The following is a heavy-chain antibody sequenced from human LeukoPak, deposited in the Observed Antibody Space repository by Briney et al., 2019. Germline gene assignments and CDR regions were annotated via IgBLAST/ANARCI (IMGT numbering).Heavy chain of an antibody. Sequence: GGSLRLSCAASGFTFNDYYMSWVRQAPGKGLEWLSYINIGGTNTHYADSVKGRFTISRDNAKKSLYLEMNNLRVEDTAVYYCATDGAGFGTWGQGVLVTVSS. CDR2: INIGGTNT. J-gene: IGHJ5*02. V-gene: IGHV3-11*01. CDR3: ATDGAGFGT. CDR1: GFTFNDYY.